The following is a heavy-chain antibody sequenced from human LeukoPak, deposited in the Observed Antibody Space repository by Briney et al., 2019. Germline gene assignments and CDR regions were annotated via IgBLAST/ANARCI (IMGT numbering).Heavy chain of an antibody. CDR3: ARDFFYYDSSGPFDY. V-gene: IGHV3-74*01. CDR1: GFDFSSNW. J-gene: IGHJ4*02. Sequence: PGGSLRLSCAASGFDFSSNWMHWVRHAPGQGLVWVSRIKGDGISTNYADSVKGRFTISRDIAKDTLYLQMNSLRAEDTAVYYCARDFFYYDSSGPFDYWGQGTLVTVSS. CDR2: IKGDGIST. D-gene: IGHD3-22*01.